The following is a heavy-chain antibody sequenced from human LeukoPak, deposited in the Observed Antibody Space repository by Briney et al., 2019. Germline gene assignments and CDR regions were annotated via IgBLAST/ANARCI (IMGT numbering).Heavy chain of an antibody. J-gene: IGHJ4*02. CDR2: IYYSGST. D-gene: IGHD2-2*01. V-gene: IGHV4-30-4*01. CDR1: GGSISSGDYY. Sequence: SETLSLTCTVSGGSISSGDYYWSWIRQPPGKGLEWIGYIYYSGSTYYNPSLKSRVTISVDTSKNQFSLKLSSVTAADTAVYYCAGGPSGYCSSTSCYVFDYWGQGTLVTVSS. CDR3: AGGPSGYCSSTSCYVFDY.